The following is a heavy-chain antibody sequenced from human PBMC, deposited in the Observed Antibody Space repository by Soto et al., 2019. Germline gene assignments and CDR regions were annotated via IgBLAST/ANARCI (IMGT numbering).Heavy chain of an antibody. V-gene: IGHV4-59*01. D-gene: IGHD4-17*01. CDR1: GSSISPFY. CDR3: TRVGGYYGDYPNFDY. CDR2: IYYTGST. J-gene: IGHJ4*02. Sequence: SETLSLTFTVSGSSISPFYWSWIRQPPGKGLEWIGYIYYTGSTKYNPSLKSRVTLSLGTSRNQLSLRLNSVTAADTAVYYCTRVGGYYGDYPNFDYWGPGTLVTVSS.